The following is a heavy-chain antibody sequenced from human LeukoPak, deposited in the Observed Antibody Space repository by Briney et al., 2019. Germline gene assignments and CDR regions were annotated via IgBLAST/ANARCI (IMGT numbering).Heavy chain of an antibody. CDR3: ARDLLGTTVTNEGFGY. D-gene: IGHD4-17*01. V-gene: IGHV3-53*01. J-gene: IGHJ4*02. CDR2: IYSGGST. Sequence: GGSLRLSCAASGFTVSSNYMSWVRQAPGKGLEWVSVIYSGGSTYYADSVKGRFTISRDNSKNTLYLQMNSLRAEDTAMYYCARDLLGTTVTNEGFGYWGQGTLVTVSS. CDR1: GFTVSSNY.